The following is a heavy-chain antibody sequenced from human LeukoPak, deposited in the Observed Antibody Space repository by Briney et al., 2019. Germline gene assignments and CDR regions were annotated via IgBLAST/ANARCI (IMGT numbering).Heavy chain of an antibody. CDR2: ISAYNGNT. V-gene: IGHV1-18*01. J-gene: IGHJ4*02. D-gene: IGHD1-26*01. Sequence: ASVKVSCKASGYTFTSYGISWVRQDPGQGLEWMGWISAYNGNTNYAQKVKGRVTMTTDTSTSTAYMELRSLRSDDTAVYYCARLSGLGPDSPWELDRWGQGTLVTVSS. CDR3: ARLSGLGPDSPWELDR. CDR1: GYTFTSYG.